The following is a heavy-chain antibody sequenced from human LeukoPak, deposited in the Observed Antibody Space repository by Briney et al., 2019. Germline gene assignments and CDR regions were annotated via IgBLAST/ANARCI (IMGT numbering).Heavy chain of an antibody. CDR3: AKVVVTAILFRAFDI. V-gene: IGHV3-30*02. J-gene: IGHJ3*02. CDR1: GFTFSSYG. CDR2: IRYDGSNK. D-gene: IGHD2-21*02. Sequence: GGSLRLSCAASGFTFSSYGMHWVRQAPGKGLEWVAFIRYDGSNKYYADSVKGRFTISRDNSKNTLYLQMNSLRAEDTAVYYCAKVVVTAILFRAFDIWGQGTMVTVSS.